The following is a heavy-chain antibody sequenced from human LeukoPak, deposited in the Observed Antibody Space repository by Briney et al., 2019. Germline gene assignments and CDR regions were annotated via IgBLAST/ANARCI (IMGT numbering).Heavy chain of an antibody. J-gene: IGHJ4*02. Sequence: PGGSLRLSCAGSGFTLSNSWMGWVRQAPGKGLEWVANINPSGSDKYYVDSAEGRFTVSKDNAKNSVYLQMNSLRVEDTGISYCGRWGVNAGLDYWGQGTLVSVSA. D-gene: IGHD3-10*01. CDR1: GFTLSNSW. V-gene: IGHV3-7*01. CDR3: GRWGVNAGLDY. CDR2: INPSGSDK.